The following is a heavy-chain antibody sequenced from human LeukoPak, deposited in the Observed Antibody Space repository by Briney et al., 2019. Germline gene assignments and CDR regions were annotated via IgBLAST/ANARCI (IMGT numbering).Heavy chain of an antibody. CDR3: ARDKFPNSSSCLTGGNHFDY. V-gene: IGHV3-64*01. CDR2: ISSHGGST. D-gene: IGHD6-13*01. CDR1: GFTFSSYA. J-gene: IGHJ4*02. Sequence: GGSLRLSCAASGFTFSSYAMHWVRQAPGKGLEYVSAISSHGGSTYYANSVKGRFTISRDNSKNTLYLQMGSLRAEDMAVYYCARDKFPNSSSCLTGGNHFDYWGQGTLVTVSS.